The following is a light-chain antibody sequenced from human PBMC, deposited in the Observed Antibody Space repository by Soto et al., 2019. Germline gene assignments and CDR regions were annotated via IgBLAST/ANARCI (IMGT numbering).Light chain of an antibody. J-gene: IGLJ1*01. CDR3: QSYDSRLSAYV. Sequence: QSALTQPPSASGSPGQTVTISCTGTSSDVGGYDYVSWYQQHPGEAPKLIIYEVTKRPSGVPDRFSGSKSGNTASLTVSGLQAEDEADYHCQSYDSRLSAYVFGTGTKVTVL. CDR2: EVT. V-gene: IGLV2-8*01. CDR1: SSDVGGYDY.